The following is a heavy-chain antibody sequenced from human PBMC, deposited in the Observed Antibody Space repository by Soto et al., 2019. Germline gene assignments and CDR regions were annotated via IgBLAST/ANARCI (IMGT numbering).Heavy chain of an antibody. V-gene: IGHV1-18*01. CDR3: ARASTSGNYWHFY. D-gene: IGHD3-10*01. CDR1: GYTFTDNG. Sequence: ASVKVSCKASGYTFTDNGITWVRQAPGQGLEWMGWISCYNGDTKYAQKLQGRVTMTTDTSTSTAFMELRDLRAGDTAVYFCARASTSGNYWHFYWGQGTLVTVSS. CDR2: ISCYNGDT. J-gene: IGHJ4*02.